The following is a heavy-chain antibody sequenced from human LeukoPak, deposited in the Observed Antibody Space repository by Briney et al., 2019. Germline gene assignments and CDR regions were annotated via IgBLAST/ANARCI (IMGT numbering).Heavy chain of an antibody. CDR1: GGSVSSNSAA. V-gene: IGHV6-1*01. CDR3: AREPSLVDYYYYGMDV. Sequence: SQTLSLTCAISGGSVSSNSAAWNWIRQSPSRGLEWLGRTYYRSKWYNDYAVSVKSRITINPDTSKNQFSLQLNSVTPEDTAVYYCAREPSLVDYYYYGMDVWGQGTTVTVSS. CDR2: TYYRSKWYN. J-gene: IGHJ6*02.